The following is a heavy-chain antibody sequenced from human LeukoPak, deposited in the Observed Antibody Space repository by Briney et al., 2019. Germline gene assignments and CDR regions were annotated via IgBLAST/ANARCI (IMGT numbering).Heavy chain of an antibody. CDR2: INHSGST. Sequence: PSETLSLTCAVYGGSFSGYYWSWIRQPPGKGLEWIGEINHSGSTNYNPSLKSRVTISVDTSKNQFSLKLRSVTAADTAVYYCARGLGTPPTPYYGSGIDYWGQGTLVTVSS. D-gene: IGHD3-10*01. V-gene: IGHV4-34*01. CDR1: GGSFSGYY. J-gene: IGHJ4*02. CDR3: ARGLGTPPTPYYGSGIDY.